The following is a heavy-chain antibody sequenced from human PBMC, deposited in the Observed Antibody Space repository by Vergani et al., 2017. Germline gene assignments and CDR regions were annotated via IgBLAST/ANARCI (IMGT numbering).Heavy chain of an antibody. Sequence: QVQLVESGGGVVQPGTSLRLSCAASGFAFSSYGMHWVRQAPGKGLEWVAFIGYDGRIKYNVDSVKGRFTISRDTSKKTLSLQMRSLRADDTAVYYCAKDGRENSDYGYFDYWGQGTLVTVSS. D-gene: IGHD4-17*01. J-gene: IGHJ4*02. CDR2: IGYDGRIK. CDR3: AKDGRENSDYGYFDY. V-gene: IGHV3-30*02. CDR1: GFAFSSYG.